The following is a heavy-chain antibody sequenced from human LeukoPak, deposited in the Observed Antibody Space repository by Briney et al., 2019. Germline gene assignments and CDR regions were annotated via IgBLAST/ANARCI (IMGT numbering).Heavy chain of an antibody. D-gene: IGHD2-15*01. Sequence: GESLKISCKGSGYSFTSYWIGWVRQMPGKGLEWMGIIYPGDSDTRYSPSFQGQVTISADKSISTAYLQWSSLKASDTAMYYCARRPYCSGGSCRNWFDPWGRGTLVTVSS. J-gene: IGHJ5*02. CDR2: IYPGDSDT. V-gene: IGHV5-51*01. CDR1: GYSFTSYW. CDR3: ARRPYCSGGSCRNWFDP.